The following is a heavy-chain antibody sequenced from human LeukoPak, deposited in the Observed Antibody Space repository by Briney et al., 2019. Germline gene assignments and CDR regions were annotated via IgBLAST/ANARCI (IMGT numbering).Heavy chain of an antibody. CDR1: GFTFSSYG. V-gene: IGHV3-33*01. Sequence: PGGSLRLSCAASGFTFSSYGMHWVRQAPGKGLEWVAVIWYDGSNKYYADSVKGRFTISRDNSKNTLYLQMNSLRAEDTAVYYCARGKGGSYYFDYWGQGTLVTVSS. J-gene: IGHJ4*02. CDR2: IWYDGSNK. CDR3: ARGKGGSYYFDY. D-gene: IGHD1-26*01.